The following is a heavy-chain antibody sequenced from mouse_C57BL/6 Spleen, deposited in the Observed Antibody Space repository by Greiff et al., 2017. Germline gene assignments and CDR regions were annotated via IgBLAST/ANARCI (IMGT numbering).Heavy chain of an antibody. CDR3: ARGTMIKAYFDY. CDR2: IYPGSGNT. Sequence: VQLQQSGAELVRPGASVKLSCKASGYTFTDYYINWVKQRPGQGLEWIARIYPGSGNTYYNEKFKGKATLTAEKSSSTAYMQLSSLTSEDSAVYFCARGTMIKAYFDYWGQGTTLTVSS. D-gene: IGHD2-4*01. CDR1: GYTFTDYY. J-gene: IGHJ2*01. V-gene: IGHV1-76*01.